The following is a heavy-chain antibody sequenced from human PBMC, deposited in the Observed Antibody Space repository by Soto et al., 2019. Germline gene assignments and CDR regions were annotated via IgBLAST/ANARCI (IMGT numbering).Heavy chain of an antibody. V-gene: IGHV5-51*01. CDR2: IYPGDSDS. Sequence: GESLKISCEGFGYNFATYWIAWVRQMPGKGLEYMGTIYPGDSDSRYSPSFQGQVTFSADKSISTAYMQWSSLKASDTAMYYCARHGFYGDYASNYFDPWGQGTLVTVSS. J-gene: IGHJ5*02. CDR1: GYNFATYW. CDR3: ARHGFYGDYASNYFDP. D-gene: IGHD4-17*01.